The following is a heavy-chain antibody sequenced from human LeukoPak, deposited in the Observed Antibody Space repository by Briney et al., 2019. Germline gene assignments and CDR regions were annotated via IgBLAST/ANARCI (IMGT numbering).Heavy chain of an antibody. D-gene: IGHD6-6*01. CDR2: INPNSGGT. Sequence: ASVKVSCKASGYTFTGYYMHWVRQAPGQGLEWMGWINPNSGGTNYAQKFQGRVTMTGDTSISTAYMELSRLRSDDTAVYYCARVRTYSSSSLKWFDPWGQGTLVTVSS. J-gene: IGHJ5*02. CDR3: ARVRTYSSSSLKWFDP. V-gene: IGHV1-2*02. CDR1: GYTFTGYY.